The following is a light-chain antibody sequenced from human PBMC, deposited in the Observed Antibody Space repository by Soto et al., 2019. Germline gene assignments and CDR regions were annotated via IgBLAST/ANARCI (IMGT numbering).Light chain of an antibody. CDR1: SGDVGGYNS. CDR2: DVT. V-gene: IGLV2-14*01. J-gene: IGLJ1*01. Sequence: QSALPQPASVSGSPGQSITISCTGTSGDVGGYNSVSWYRQDPGKAPKLMIYDVTNRPSGVSNRFSGSKSGNTASLTISGLQAEDEADYYCSSFTSDITYVFGTGTKVTVL. CDR3: SSFTSDITYV.